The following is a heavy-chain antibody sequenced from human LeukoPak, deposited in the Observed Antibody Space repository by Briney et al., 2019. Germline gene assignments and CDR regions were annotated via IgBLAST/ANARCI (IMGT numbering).Heavy chain of an antibody. D-gene: IGHD3-22*01. V-gene: IGHV3-66*01. CDR2: IYSGGST. CDR3: ARDLYDSSGYYPFDY. Sequence: GGSLRLSCAASGFTVSSNYISWVRQAPGKGLEWVSVIYSGGSTYYADSVKGRFTISRDNSKNTLYLQMNSLRAEDTAVYYCARDLYDSSGYYPFDYWGQGTLVTVSS. CDR1: GFTVSSNY. J-gene: IGHJ4*02.